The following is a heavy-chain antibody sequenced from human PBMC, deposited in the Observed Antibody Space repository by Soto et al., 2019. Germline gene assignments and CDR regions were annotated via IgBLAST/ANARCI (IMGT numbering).Heavy chain of an antibody. V-gene: IGHV3-23*01. CDR1: GFTFSKYA. CDR3: AKDDVSGDGLWLVSD. Sequence: PGGSLRLSCEASGFTFSKYAMIWVRQAPGKGQKWVSGITGSGLTIEHSASVKGRFTISRDNSKNTVYLQMNSLRAEDTAIYYCAKDDVSGDGLWLVSDWGQGTPVTVSS. J-gene: IGHJ4*02. D-gene: IGHD2-21*02. CDR2: ITGSGLTI.